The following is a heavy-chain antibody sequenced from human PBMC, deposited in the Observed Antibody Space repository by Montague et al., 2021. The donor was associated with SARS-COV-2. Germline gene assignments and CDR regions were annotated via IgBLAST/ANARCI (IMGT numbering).Heavy chain of an antibody. CDR3: ARTPRRSSGGYSVTFDI. Sequence: SETLSLTCTVSGDSISSSSYYWAWIRQPPGKGLEWIGSIYYSGSTYYNPSLKSRVTISVDTSKNQISLKLSSVTAADTAVYYCARTPRRSSGGYSVTFDIWGQGTMVTVSS. CDR2: IYYSGST. J-gene: IGHJ3*02. CDR1: GDSISSSSYY. V-gene: IGHV4-39*01. D-gene: IGHD3-22*01.